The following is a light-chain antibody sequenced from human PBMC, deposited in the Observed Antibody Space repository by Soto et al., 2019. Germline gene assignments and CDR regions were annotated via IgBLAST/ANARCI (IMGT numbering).Light chain of an antibody. CDR3: CSYAGSYTFV. CDR1: SSDVGGYDF. V-gene: IGLV2-11*01. Sequence: QSVLTQPRSVSGSPGQSVTISCTGTSSDVGGYDFVSWFQHHPGKPPKLIMYDVSKRPSGVPDRFSGSKSGNTASLTISGLQAEDEADYYCCSYAGSYTFVFGTGTKFTVL. CDR2: DVS. J-gene: IGLJ1*01.